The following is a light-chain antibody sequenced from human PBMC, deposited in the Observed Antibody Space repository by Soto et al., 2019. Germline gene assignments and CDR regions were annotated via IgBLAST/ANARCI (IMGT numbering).Light chain of an antibody. Sequence: IVLTQSPGTLSLSPGERATLSCRASQTVSGSYLAWYQHKPGQAPRLLIHGASTRATGIPDRFSGSGSGTDFTLTISRLEPKDFAVYYCQQYGTSPYTFGQGTKLEIK. CDR2: GAS. V-gene: IGKV3-20*01. CDR1: QTVSGSY. CDR3: QQYGTSPYT. J-gene: IGKJ2*01.